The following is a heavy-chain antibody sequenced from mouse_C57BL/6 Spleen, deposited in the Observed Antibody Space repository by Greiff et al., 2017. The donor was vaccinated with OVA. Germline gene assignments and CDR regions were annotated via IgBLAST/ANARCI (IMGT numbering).Heavy chain of an antibody. CDR3: ARLDYDYDDYAMDY. J-gene: IGHJ4*01. Sequence: VQLQQSGPELVKPGASVKISCKASGYTFTDYYMNWVKQSHGKSLEWIGDINPNNGGTSYNQKFKGKATLTVDKSSSTAYMELRSLTSEDSAVYYCARLDYDYDDYAMDYWGQGTSVTVSS. D-gene: IGHD2-4*01. CDR1: GYTFTDYY. V-gene: IGHV1-26*01. CDR2: INPNNGGT.